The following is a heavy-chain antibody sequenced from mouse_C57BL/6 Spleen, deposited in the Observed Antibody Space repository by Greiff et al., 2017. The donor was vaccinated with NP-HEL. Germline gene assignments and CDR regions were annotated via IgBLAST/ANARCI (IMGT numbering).Heavy chain of an antibody. J-gene: IGHJ4*01. V-gene: IGHV1-55*01. Sequence: QVQLQQPGAELVKPGASVKMSCKASGYTFTSYWITWVKQRPGQGLEWIGDIYPGSGSTNYNEKFKSKATLTVDKSSSTAYMQLSSLTSEDSAVYYCSRIYYYGFGAMDYWGQGTSVTVSS. D-gene: IGHD1-1*01. CDR1: GYTFTSYW. CDR3: SRIYYYGFGAMDY. CDR2: IYPGSGST.